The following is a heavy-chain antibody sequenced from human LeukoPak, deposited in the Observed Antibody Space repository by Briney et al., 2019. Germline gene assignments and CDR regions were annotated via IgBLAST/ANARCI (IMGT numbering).Heavy chain of an antibody. CDR3: ARDRIMVVGPYNWFDP. CDR2: ISSSGSTI. Sequence: GGSLRLSCAGSGFTFSNYETVWLRQAPGKGLEWISYISSSGSTIYYADSVKGRFTVSRDDAENSLYLHMSSLRAEDTAVYYCARDRIMVVGPYNWFDPWGQGTLVTVSS. J-gene: IGHJ5*02. D-gene: IGHD2-15*01. CDR1: GFTFSNYE. V-gene: IGHV3-48*03.